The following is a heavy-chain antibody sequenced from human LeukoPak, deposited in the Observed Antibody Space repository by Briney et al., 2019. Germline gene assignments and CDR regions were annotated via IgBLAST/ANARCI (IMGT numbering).Heavy chain of an antibody. CDR2: IYYSGST. CDR3: ARGSYDILTGYSTLGEY. D-gene: IGHD3-9*01. J-gene: IGHJ4*02. CDR1: GGSISGSSYY. Sequence: SETLSLTCTVSGGSISGSSYYWGWIRQPPGKGLEWIGSIYYSGSTYYKPSLKSRVTISLDTSKNHFYLKLSSVTAADTAVYYCARGSYDILTGYSTLGEYWGQGTLVTVS. V-gene: IGHV4-39*02.